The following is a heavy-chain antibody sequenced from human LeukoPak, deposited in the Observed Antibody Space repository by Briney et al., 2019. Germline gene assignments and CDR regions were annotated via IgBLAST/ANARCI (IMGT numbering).Heavy chain of an antibody. V-gene: IGHV3-23*01. Sequence: GGSLTLSCAASGFTFSNYAMTWVRQAPGKGLEWVSVISNTGGSTYYEASLKGRITISRDNPKNTRYLQMNTRRAEVTAVYYWAKNRGDIRAPRVGCDYWGQGALVTV. CDR3: AKNRGDIRAPRVGCDY. J-gene: IGHJ4*02. D-gene: IGHD2-15*01. CDR1: GFTFSNYA. CDR2: ISNTGGST.